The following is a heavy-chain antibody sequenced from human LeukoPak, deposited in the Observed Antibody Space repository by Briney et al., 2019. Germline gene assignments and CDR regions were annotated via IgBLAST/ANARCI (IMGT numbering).Heavy chain of an antibody. CDR2: IGGRDGGT. Sequence: PGGSLRLSCAASGFIFSNYAMSWVRQAPGKGLEWVSAIGGRDGGTYYADSVKGRFTVSRDDPKNTLYLQMNTLRVEDTAVYYCAKWGDYDILTGYYDSAYWGRGTLVTVSS. D-gene: IGHD3-9*01. CDR3: AKWGDYDILTGYYDSAY. J-gene: IGHJ4*01. CDR1: GFIFSNYA. V-gene: IGHV3-23*01.